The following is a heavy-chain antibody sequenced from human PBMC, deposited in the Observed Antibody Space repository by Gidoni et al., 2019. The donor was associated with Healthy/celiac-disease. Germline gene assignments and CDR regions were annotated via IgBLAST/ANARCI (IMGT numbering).Heavy chain of an antibody. D-gene: IGHD3-22*01. J-gene: IGHJ6*02. V-gene: IGHV6-1*01. CDR2: TYYRSKWYN. CDR1: GDSVSINSAA. Sequence: QVQLQQSGPGLVKPSQTLSLTCAISGDSVSINSAAWNWIRQSPSRGLEWLGRTYYRSKWYNDYAVSVKSRITINPDTSKNQFSLQLNSVTPEDTAVYYCARGNYYDSSGYYSYYYYGMDVWGQGTTVTVSS. CDR3: ARGNYYDSSGYYSYYYYGMDV.